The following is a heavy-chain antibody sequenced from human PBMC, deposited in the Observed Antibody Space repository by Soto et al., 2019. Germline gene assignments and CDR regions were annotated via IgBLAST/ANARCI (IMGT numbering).Heavy chain of an antibody. CDR3: ARAPVVAAPNWLDP. Sequence: GGSLRLSCAASGFTFSSYGMHWVRQAPGKGLEWVAGIWYDGSNKYYADSVKGRFTISRDNSKNTLYLQMNSLRAEDTAVYYCARAPVVAAPNWLDPWGQGTLVTVYS. CDR1: GFTFSSYG. V-gene: IGHV3-33*01. CDR2: IWYDGSNK. D-gene: IGHD2-15*01. J-gene: IGHJ5*02.